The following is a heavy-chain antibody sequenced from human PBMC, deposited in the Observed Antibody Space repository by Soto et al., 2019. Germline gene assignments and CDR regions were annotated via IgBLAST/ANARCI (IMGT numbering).Heavy chain of an antibody. D-gene: IGHD4-4*01. Sequence: ASVKVSCKTSGYTFSGYFIHWVRQAPGQGLEWMGRINPDSGDTNYALKFQGRVTMTRDTSISAAYMELNSLTSDDTAVYYCARSRLTDYSIDYWGQGAMVTVSS. CDR1: GYTFSGYF. CDR3: ARSRLTDYSIDY. CDR2: INPDSGDT. J-gene: IGHJ4*02. V-gene: IGHV1-2*06.